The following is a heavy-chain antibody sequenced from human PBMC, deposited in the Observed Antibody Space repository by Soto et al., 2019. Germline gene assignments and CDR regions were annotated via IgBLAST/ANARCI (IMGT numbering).Heavy chain of an antibody. CDR1: GFTFSSYA. Sequence: GGSLRLSCTASGFTFSSYAMSWVRQAPGKGLEWVSAISGSGGSTYYADSVKGRFTISRDNSKNTLYLQMNSLRAEDTAVYYCAKDRWTDIVATIFDPWGQGTLVTVSS. V-gene: IGHV3-23*01. CDR2: ISGSGGST. J-gene: IGHJ5*02. D-gene: IGHD5-12*01. CDR3: AKDRWTDIVATIFDP.